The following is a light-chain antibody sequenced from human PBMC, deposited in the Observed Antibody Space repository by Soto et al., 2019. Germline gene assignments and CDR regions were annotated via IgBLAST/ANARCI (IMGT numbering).Light chain of an antibody. J-gene: IGKJ2*01. CDR3: QQYNSYLYT. CDR1: QNINNW. Sequence: DIQMTQSPSTLSASVGDRVTITCRASQNINNWLAWFQQKPGKAPKLLIYWASTLENGVPSRFSGSGSGTEFTLTINSLQPDDVATYYCQQYNSYLYTFGQGTKLEIK. V-gene: IGKV1-5*03. CDR2: WAS.